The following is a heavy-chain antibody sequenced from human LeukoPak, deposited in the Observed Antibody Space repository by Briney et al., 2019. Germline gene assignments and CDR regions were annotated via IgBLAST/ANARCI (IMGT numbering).Heavy chain of an antibody. CDR1: GGTFSSYA. Sequence: GSSVKVSCKASGGTFSSYAISSVRHAPGQGLEWMGRIIPIFGTANYAQKFQGRVTITAYESTSTAYIELSSLRSEDTAVDYCARERGKDSSPFYYYYYMDVWGKGTTVTVSS. D-gene: IGHD3-22*01. J-gene: IGHJ6*03. V-gene: IGHV1-69*01. CDR2: IIPIFGTA. CDR3: ARERGKDSSPFYYYYYMDV.